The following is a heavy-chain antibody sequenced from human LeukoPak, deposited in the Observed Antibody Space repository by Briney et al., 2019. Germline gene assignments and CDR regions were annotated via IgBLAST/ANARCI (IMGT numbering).Heavy chain of an antibody. J-gene: IGHJ4*02. CDR3: ARNYYDSSGYCVY. CDR1: GFTFSSYW. D-gene: IGHD3-22*01. CDR2: IKQDGSEK. Sequence: GGSLRLSCVVSGFTFSSYWMSWVRQAPGKGLEWVANIKQDGSEKSYVGSLKGRFTISRDNAKNSLYLQMNNLRAEDTAVYYCARNYYDSSGYCVYWGQGTLVTVSS. V-gene: IGHV3-7*01.